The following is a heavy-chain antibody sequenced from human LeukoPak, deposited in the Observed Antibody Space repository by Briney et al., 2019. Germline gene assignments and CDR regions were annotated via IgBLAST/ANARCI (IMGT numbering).Heavy chain of an antibody. CDR2: IYYSGST. CDR3: ARDRATYGYSYGYWYYYGMDV. D-gene: IGHD5-18*01. J-gene: IGHJ6*02. V-gene: IGHV4-59*01. CDR1: DGSISSYY. Sequence: SETLSLTCTVSDGSISSYYWSWIRQPPGKGLEWIGYIYYSGSTNYNPSLKSRVTISVDTSKNQFSLKLSSVTAADTAVYYCARDRATYGYSYGYWYYYGMDVWGQGTTVTVSS.